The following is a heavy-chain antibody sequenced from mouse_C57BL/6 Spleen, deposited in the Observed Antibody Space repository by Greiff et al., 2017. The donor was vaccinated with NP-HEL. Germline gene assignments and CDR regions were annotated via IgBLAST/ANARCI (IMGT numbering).Heavy chain of an antibody. CDR3: ARGEGYGYFDV. J-gene: IGHJ1*03. CDR1: GYTFTSYW. CDR2: IDPSSGET. V-gene: IGHV1-52*01. D-gene: IGHD3-2*02. Sequence: QVQLQQPGAELVRPGSSVKLSCKASGYTFTSYWMHWVKQRPIQGLEWIGNIDPSSGETHYNQKFKDKATLTVDKSSSTAYMQLSSLTSEDSAVYYCARGEGYGYFDVWGKGTTVTVS.